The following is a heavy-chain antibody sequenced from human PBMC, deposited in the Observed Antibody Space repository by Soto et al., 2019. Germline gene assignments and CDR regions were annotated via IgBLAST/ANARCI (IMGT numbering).Heavy chain of an antibody. CDR3: ARGLSMVRGVSVWFDP. Sequence: SETLPLTCTVSGGSIISYYWSWILQPPGKGLEWIGYIYYSGSTNYNPSLKSRVTISVDTSKNQFSLKLSSVTAADTAVYYCARGLSMVRGVSVWFDPWGQGTLVT. D-gene: IGHD3-10*01. J-gene: IGHJ5*02. CDR1: GGSIISYY. CDR2: IYYSGST. V-gene: IGHV4-59*01.